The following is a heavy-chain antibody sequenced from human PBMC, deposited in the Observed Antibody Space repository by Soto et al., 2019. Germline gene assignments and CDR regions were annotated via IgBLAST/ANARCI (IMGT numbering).Heavy chain of an antibody. CDR1: GFTFTSYA. J-gene: IGHJ4*02. D-gene: IGHD3-10*01. Sequence: SLRLSCEAAGFTFTSYAMHCVRQAPGKGLEWVAVISYDGINEYYADSVKGRFTISRDNSKNTLFLQMSSLRVEDTAVYYCARAVVEFGSGSYYYPGQLEYLGQGTLVTGSS. V-gene: IGHV3-30*15. CDR3: ARAVVEFGSGSYYYPGQLEY. CDR2: ISYDGINE.